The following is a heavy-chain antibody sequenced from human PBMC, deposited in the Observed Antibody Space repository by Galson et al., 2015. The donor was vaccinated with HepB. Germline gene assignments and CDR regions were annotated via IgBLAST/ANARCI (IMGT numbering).Heavy chain of an antibody. D-gene: IGHD5-12*01. V-gene: IGHV3-23*01. CDR2: ISGSGGST. CDR3: AKVRNRVSGYDLDY. J-gene: IGHJ4*02. Sequence: SLRLSCAASGFTFSSYWMSWVRQAPGKGLEWVSAISGSGGSTYYADSVKGRFTISRDNSKNTLYLQMNSLRAEDTAVYYCAKVRNRVSGYDLDYWGQGTLVTVSS. CDR1: GFTFSSYW.